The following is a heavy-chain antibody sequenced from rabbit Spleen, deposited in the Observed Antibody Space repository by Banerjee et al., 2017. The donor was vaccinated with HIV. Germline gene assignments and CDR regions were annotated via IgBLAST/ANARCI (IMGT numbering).Heavy chain of an antibody. Sequence: QSLEESGGDLVKPEGSLTLTCTASGFSFSSIYWMYWVRQAPGKGLELIACIYVGSSGSTYYASWAKGRFTIYKTSSTTVTLQMTSLTAADAATYFCARDLVTVIGWNFNLWGPGALVTVS. D-gene: IGHD5-1*01. V-gene: IGHV1S40*01. J-gene: IGHJ4*01. CDR3: ARDLVTVIGWNFNL. CDR2: IYVGSSGST. CDR1: GFSFSSIYW.